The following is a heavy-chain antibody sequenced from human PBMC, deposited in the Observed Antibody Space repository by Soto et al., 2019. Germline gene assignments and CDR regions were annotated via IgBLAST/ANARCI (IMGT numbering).Heavy chain of an antibody. J-gene: IGHJ6*02. CDR3: ATGLRTGNYGMDV. CDR1: GGTFSNDA. CDR2: IIPIFGTT. D-gene: IGHD3-10*01. V-gene: IGHV1-69*01. Sequence: QGQLVRAGAEVKKPGSSVRISCRASGGTFSNDAVSWVRQAPGQGLQWMGAIIPIFGTTYHAQKFQGRLTITADESTATAYMELRSVTSEDAAVYYCATGLRTGNYGMDVWGQGTAVTVSS.